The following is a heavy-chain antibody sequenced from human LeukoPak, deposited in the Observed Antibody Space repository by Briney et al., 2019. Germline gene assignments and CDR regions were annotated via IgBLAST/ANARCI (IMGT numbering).Heavy chain of an antibody. Sequence: PGGSLRLSCAASGFTFRTYCMHWVRQAPAKGLEWVAVIAYDGSNKYYADSVKGRFTISRDNSKSTLFLQMNSLRAEDTAVYYCARKYIASPRNPDAFDIWGQGTMVTVSS. J-gene: IGHJ3*02. CDR3: ARKYIASPRNPDAFDI. D-gene: IGHD1-14*01. CDR1: GFTFRTYC. CDR2: IAYDGSNK. V-gene: IGHV3-30-3*01.